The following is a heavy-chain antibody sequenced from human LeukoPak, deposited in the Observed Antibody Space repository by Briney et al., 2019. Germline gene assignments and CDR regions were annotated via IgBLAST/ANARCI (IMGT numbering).Heavy chain of an antibody. Sequence: SETLSLTCTVSGGSISSYDLSWIRQPPGKGLEWIGYVYYTGRTSYNPSLKSRVTISVDSSKNHCSLKLNSVTAADTAVYYCARAHRGFDPWGQGTLVTVSS. J-gene: IGHJ5*02. CDR3: ARAHRGFDP. CDR2: VYYTGRT. CDR1: GGSISSYD. V-gene: IGHV4-59*01.